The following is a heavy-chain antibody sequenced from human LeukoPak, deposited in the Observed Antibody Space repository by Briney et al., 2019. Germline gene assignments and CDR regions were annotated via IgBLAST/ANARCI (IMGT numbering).Heavy chain of an antibody. V-gene: IGHV3-21*01. CDR1: GFTFSSYS. CDR3: ARDPPSSVNFDY. CDR2: ISSSSSYI. J-gene: IGHJ4*02. D-gene: IGHD3-22*01. Sequence: GGSLRLSCAASGFTFSSYSMNWVRQAPGKGLEWVSSISSSSSYIYYADSVKGRFTISRDNAKNSLYLQMNSLRAEDTAVYYCARDPPSSVNFDYWGQGTLVTVSS.